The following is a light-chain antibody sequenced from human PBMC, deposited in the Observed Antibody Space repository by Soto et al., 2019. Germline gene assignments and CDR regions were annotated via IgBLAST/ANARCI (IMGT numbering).Light chain of an antibody. Sequence: SALTQPASVSGSPGQSITISCTGPSSDIGAYNFVSWYQQHPGKAPKLLLYDVNIRPSGVANRFSGSTSGNTASLTISGLQAEDEADYYCTSWTTSTTRRFGGGTKLTVL. V-gene: IGLV2-14*03. CDR3: TSWTTSTTRR. CDR1: SSDIGAYNF. CDR2: DVN. J-gene: IGLJ2*01.